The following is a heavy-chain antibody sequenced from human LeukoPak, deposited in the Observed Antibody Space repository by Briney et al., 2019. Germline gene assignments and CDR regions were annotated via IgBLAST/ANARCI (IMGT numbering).Heavy chain of an antibody. Sequence: GGSLRLSCAASGFTFSTYAMSWVRQAPGKGLEWVSTISGSGGSTYYADSVKGRFTISRDNSKNTLYLQMNSLRAEDTAVYYCANGGRTRDLFHWGQGTLVTVSS. CDR2: ISGSGGST. V-gene: IGHV3-23*01. CDR3: ANGGRTRDLFH. CDR1: GFTFSTYA. D-gene: IGHD1-26*01. J-gene: IGHJ4*02.